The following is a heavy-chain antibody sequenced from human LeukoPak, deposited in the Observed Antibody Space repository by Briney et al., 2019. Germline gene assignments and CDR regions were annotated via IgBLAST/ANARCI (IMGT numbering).Heavy chain of an antibody. J-gene: IGHJ6*03. CDR2: INHCGSA. CDR3: ARRYCSSTSCSTPYYYYYYMDV. CDR1: GGSFSGYL. D-gene: IGHD2-2*01. V-gene: IGHV4-34*01. Sequence: PSGTLSLTCAVYGGSFSGYLWSWIRQPPGKGLEWLGEINHCGSANYNPPLKSQVTISVDTSKNQFSLKLSSVSAADTAVYYCARRYCSSTSCSTPYYYYYYMDVWGKGTTVTVSS.